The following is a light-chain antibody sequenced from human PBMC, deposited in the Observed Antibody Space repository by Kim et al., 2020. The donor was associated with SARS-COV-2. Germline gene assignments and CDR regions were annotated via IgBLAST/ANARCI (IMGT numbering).Light chain of an antibody. CDR1: STDLSDYNY. Sequence: GQSVTISCSGTSTDLSDYNYVSWYQPHHGKAPTLIFYGVNKRPSGVPARFSGSKSGNTASLTVSGLQTDDEADYYCSSYAGTNNFVFGTGTKVTVL. CDR3: SSYAGTNNFV. CDR2: GVN. J-gene: IGLJ1*01. V-gene: IGLV2-8*01.